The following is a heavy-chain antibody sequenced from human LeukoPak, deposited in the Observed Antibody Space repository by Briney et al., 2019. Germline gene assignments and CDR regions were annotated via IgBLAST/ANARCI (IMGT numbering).Heavy chain of an antibody. Sequence: GRSLRLSCAASGFPFTNYAMSWVRQAPGKGPECVSVISGDGGTTFYADSVKGRFTISRDNSKDTLYLQMNSLRAEDTAVYYCAKAYYDFWSGYYTGIGFDYWGQGTLVTVSS. V-gene: IGHV3-23*01. D-gene: IGHD3-3*01. CDR1: GFPFTNYA. J-gene: IGHJ4*02. CDR3: AKAYYDFWSGYYTGIGFDY. CDR2: ISGDGGTT.